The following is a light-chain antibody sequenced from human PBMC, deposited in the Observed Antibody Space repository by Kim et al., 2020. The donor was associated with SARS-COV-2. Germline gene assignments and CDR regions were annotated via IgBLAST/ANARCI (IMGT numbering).Light chain of an antibody. V-gene: IGLV7-43*01. CDR2: IIR. Sequence: PGRNASHTWAASTGPVHRDYYANRCKQKSGQAPSALIYIIRNRHSWTPARFSGSPLGGKAALILSGVQPEDEAQYYCLLYSGGSWVFGGGTQMTVL. CDR3: LLYSGGSWV. CDR1: TGPVHRDYY. J-gene: IGLJ3*02.